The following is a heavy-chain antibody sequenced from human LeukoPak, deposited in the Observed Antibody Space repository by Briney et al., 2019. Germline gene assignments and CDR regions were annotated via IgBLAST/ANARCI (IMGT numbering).Heavy chain of an antibody. D-gene: IGHD3-10*01. CDR1: GFTFSSYA. J-gene: IGHJ5*02. V-gene: IGHV3-23*01. CDR2: ISGSGGST. Sequence: GGSLRLSCAASGFTFSSYAMSWVRQAPGKGLEWVSAISGSGGSTYYADSVKGRFTISRDNSKNTLYLQMNSLGAEDTAVYYCAKDYGSGSYYRSYNWFDPWGQGTLVTVSS. CDR3: AKDYGSGSYYRSYNWFDP.